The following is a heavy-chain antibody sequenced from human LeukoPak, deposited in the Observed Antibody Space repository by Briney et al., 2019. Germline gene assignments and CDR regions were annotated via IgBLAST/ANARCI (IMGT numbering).Heavy chain of an antibody. Sequence: PGGSLRLSCAASGFTVSSNYKSWVRQAPGKGLEWVSVIYSGGSTYYADSVKGRFTISRDNAKNSLYLQMNSLRAEDTAVYYCASLTGNSGSYYRYFDYWGQGTLVTVSS. V-gene: IGHV3-53*01. D-gene: IGHD1-26*01. CDR2: IYSGGST. J-gene: IGHJ4*02. CDR1: GFTVSSNY. CDR3: ASLTGNSGSYYRYFDY.